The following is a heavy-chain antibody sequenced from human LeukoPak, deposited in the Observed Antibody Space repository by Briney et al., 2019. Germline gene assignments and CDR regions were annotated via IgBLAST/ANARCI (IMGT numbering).Heavy chain of an antibody. Sequence: SGPTLVNPTQTLTLTCTFSGFSLSTSGVGVGWIRQPPGKALEWLALIYWDDDKRYSPPLKTRLTITKDTSKNQVVLTMTNMDPVDTATYYCAHSPYCSRTSCQKFDFWGQGTLVTVSP. J-gene: IGHJ4*02. CDR2: IYWDDDK. CDR1: GFSLSTSGVG. V-gene: IGHV2-5*02. CDR3: AHSPYCSRTSCQKFDF. D-gene: IGHD2-2*01.